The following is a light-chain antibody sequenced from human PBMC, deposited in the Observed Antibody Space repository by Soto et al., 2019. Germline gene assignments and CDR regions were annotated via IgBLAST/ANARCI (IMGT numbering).Light chain of an antibody. CDR3: AAWDDSLRGWV. J-gene: IGLJ3*02. CDR1: TSNIGTYT. Sequence: QSVLTQSPSVSGTPGQGVTISCSGGTSNIGTYTVNWYQQLPGTAPKVLIYGDNQRPSGVADRFSGSKSGTSASLAISGLQSEDEADYYCAAWDDSLRGWVFGGGTKLTVL. V-gene: IGLV1-44*01. CDR2: GDN.